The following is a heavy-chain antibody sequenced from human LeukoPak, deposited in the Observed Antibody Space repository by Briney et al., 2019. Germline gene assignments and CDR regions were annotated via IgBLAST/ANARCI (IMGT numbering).Heavy chain of an antibody. V-gene: IGHV1-69*05. CDR2: IIPIFGTA. CDR3: ASSRDYYGSGSYSHYFDY. Sequence: GASVKVSCKASGGTFSSYAISWVRQAPGQGLEWMGGIIPIFGTANYAQKFQGRVTITTDESTSTAYMELSSLRSEDTAVYYCASSRDYYGSGSYSHYFDYWGQGTLVTVSS. CDR1: GGTFSSYA. J-gene: IGHJ4*02. D-gene: IGHD3-10*01.